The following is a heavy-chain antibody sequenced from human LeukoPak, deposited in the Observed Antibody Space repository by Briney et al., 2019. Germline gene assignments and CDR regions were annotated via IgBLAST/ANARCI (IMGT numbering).Heavy chain of an antibody. CDR1: GFTFSSYW. Sequence: GGSLRLSCAASGFTFSSYWMSWVRQAPGKGLEWVANIKQDGSEQYYVDSVKGRFTISRDNAKNSLYLQMNSLRAEDTAVYYCAKYPRGLLGNWFDPWGQGTLVTVSS. J-gene: IGHJ5*02. CDR2: IKQDGSEQ. V-gene: IGHV3-7*03. CDR3: AKYPRGLLGNWFDP. D-gene: IGHD1-26*01.